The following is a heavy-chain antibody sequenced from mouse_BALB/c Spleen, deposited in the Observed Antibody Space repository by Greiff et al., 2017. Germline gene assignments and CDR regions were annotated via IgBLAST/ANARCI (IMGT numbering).Heavy chain of an antibody. CDR3: ARYYYGSRYAMDY. CDR1: GYTFTDYN. Sequence: VQLQQSGPELVKPGASVKIPCKASGYTFTDYNMYWVKQSHGKSLEWIGDINPNNGGTIYNQKFKGKATLTVDKSSSTAYMELRSLTSEDTAVYYCARYYYGSRYAMDYWGQGTSVTVSS. V-gene: IGHV1-18*01. D-gene: IGHD1-1*01. CDR2: INPNNGGT. J-gene: IGHJ4*01.